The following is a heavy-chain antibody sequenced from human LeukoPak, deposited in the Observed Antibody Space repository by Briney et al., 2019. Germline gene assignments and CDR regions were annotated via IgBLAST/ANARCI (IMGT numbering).Heavy chain of an antibody. V-gene: IGHV3-23*01. D-gene: IGHD3-10*01. J-gene: IGHJ4*02. Sequence: PGGSLRLSCAASGFTFSSYGMSWVRQAPGKGLEWVSAISGSGGSTYYADSVKGRFTISRDNSKSTLYLQMNSLKTEDTAVYYCTTDYTSGNPYWGQGTLVTVSS. CDR2: ISGSGGST. CDR1: GFTFSSYG. CDR3: TTDYTSGNPY.